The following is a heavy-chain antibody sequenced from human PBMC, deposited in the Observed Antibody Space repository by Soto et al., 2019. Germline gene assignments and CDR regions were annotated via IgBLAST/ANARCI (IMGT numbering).Heavy chain of an antibody. Sequence: ASVKVSCAASGFTFSSYAMSWVRQAPGKGLEWVSAISGSGGSTYYADSVKGRFTISRDNSKNTLYLQMNSLRAEDTAVYYCAKVGPMTTVTTVYYYYYGMDVWGQGTTVTVSS. CDR1: GFTFSSYA. J-gene: IGHJ6*02. V-gene: IGHV3-23*01. CDR2: ISGSGGST. CDR3: AKVGPMTTVTTVYYYYYGMDV. D-gene: IGHD4-17*01.